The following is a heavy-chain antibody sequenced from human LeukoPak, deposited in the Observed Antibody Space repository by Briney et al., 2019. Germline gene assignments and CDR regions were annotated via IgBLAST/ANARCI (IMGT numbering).Heavy chain of an antibody. Sequence: GGSLRLSCAASGFTFSSYAMSWVRQAPGKGLEWVSAISGSGGSTYYADSVKGRFTISRDNSKNTLYLQMNSLRAEDTAVYYCAKDPLAMVVAGPVDYWGQGTLVTVSS. CDR2: ISGSGGST. V-gene: IGHV3-23*01. J-gene: IGHJ4*02. CDR1: GFTFSSYA. D-gene: IGHD6-19*01. CDR3: AKDPLAMVVAGPVDY.